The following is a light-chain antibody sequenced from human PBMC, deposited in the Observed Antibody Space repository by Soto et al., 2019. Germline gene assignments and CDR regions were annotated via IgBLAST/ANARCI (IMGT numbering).Light chain of an antibody. CDR1: SSDVGGYNY. V-gene: IGLV2-14*01. CDR2: DVS. CDR3: TSYAGTYSFFYV. Sequence: QSVLTQPASVSGSPGQSITISCTGTSSDVGGYNYVSWYQQHPGKAPKFMIYDVSNRPSGVSNRFSGSKSGNTASLTISVLQAEDEADYYCTSYAGTYSFFYVFGTGTKVTVL. J-gene: IGLJ1*01.